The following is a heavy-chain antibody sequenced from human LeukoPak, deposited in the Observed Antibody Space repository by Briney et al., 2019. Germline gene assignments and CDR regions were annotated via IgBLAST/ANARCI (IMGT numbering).Heavy chain of an antibody. Sequence: ASVKVSCKASGYTFTGYYMHWVRQAPGQGLEWMGWINPNSGGTNYAQKFQGWVTMTRDTSISTAYMELSRLRSDDTAVYYCARSVIPIAARPTLGFDYWGQGTLVTVSS. CDR3: ARSVIPIAARPTLGFDY. J-gene: IGHJ4*02. CDR1: GYTFTGYY. V-gene: IGHV1-2*04. CDR2: INPNSGGT. D-gene: IGHD6-6*01.